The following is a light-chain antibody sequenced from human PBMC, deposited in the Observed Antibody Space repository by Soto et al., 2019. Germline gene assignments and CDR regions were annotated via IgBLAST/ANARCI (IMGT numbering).Light chain of an antibody. CDR2: GAS. CDR1: QTITNTF. V-gene: IGKV3-20*01. Sequence: EIVLTQSPGTLSLSPGERATLSCRASQTITNTFLAWYQQKPGQAPRLLIYGASSRATDIPDRFSGSGSGTDFTLTIDRLKPEDFAVYYCQQFGVSPTFGGGTKVEIK. CDR3: QQFGVSPT. J-gene: IGKJ4*01.